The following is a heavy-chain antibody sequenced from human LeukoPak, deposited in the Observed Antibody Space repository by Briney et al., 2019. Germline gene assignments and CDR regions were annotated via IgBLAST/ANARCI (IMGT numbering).Heavy chain of an antibody. CDR3: ARGYCSSTSCFDAFDI. CDR2: INHSGST. J-gene: IGHJ3*02. CDR1: GGSISGYY. Sequence: SETLSLTCTVSGGSISGYYWSWIRQPPGKGLEWIGEINHSGSTNYNPSLKSRVTISVDTSKNQFSLKLSSVTAADTAVYYCARGYCSSTSCFDAFDIWGQGTMVTVSS. V-gene: IGHV4-34*01. D-gene: IGHD2-2*01.